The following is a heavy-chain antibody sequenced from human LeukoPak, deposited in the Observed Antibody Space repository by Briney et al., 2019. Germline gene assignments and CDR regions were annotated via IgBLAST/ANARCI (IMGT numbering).Heavy chain of an antibody. J-gene: IGHJ6*02. CDR1: GGTFSSYA. CDR2: IIPIFGTA. V-gene: IGHV1-69*13. D-gene: IGHD1-26*01. CDR3: ARESQWELLNPHYYYGMDV. Sequence: ASVKVSCKASGGTFSSYAISWVRQAPGQGLEWMGGIIPIFGTANYAQKFQGRVTITADESTSTAYMELSSLRSEDTAVYYCARESQWELLNPHYYYGMDVWGQGTTVTVSS.